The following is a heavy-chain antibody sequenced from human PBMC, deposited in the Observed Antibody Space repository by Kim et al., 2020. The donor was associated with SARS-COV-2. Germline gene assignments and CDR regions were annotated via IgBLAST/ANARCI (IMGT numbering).Heavy chain of an antibody. CDR2: ISYDGSNK. CDR3: AREYNWKDEKGFDY. D-gene: IGHD1-1*01. CDR1: GFTFSSYA. Sequence: GGSLRLSCAASGFTFSSYAMHWVRQAPGKGLEWVAVISYDGSNKYYADSVKGRFTISRDNSKNTLYLQMNSLRAEDTAVYYCAREYNWKDEKGFDYCGQGT. J-gene: IGHJ4*02. V-gene: IGHV3-30*04.